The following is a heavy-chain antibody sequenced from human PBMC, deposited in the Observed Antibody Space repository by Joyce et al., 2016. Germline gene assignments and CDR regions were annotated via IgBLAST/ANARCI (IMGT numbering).Heavy chain of an antibody. D-gene: IGHD2-8*02. CDR2: ISGDSTYI. Sequence: EVQLVESGGGLVEPGGSLRISCAASGFTFRTSSRSWFRQAPGKGLEWVSAISGDSTYIVYADSVKGRFTVARDNAKNSLYLQMNTLRAEDTAVFFCARGGLVYDYSMDVWGQGTTVTVSS. CDR1: GFTFRTSS. V-gene: IGHV3-21*02. J-gene: IGHJ6*02. CDR3: ARGGLVYDYSMDV.